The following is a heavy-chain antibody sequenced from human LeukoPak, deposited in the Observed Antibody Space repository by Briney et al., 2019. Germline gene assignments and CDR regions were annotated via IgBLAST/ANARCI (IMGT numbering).Heavy chain of an antibody. CDR1: GFTVTYTY. J-gene: IGHJ4*02. V-gene: IGHV3-21*01. CDR3: ARSGYNWNDVIFFDY. D-gene: IGHD1-1*01. CDR2: ISSSSSSI. Sequence: GGSLRLSCAASGFTVTYTYMSWVRQTPGKGLEWVSSISSSSSSIYYADSVKGRFTISRDNAKNSLYLQMNSLRAEDTAVYYCARSGYNWNDVIFFDYWGQGTLVTVSS.